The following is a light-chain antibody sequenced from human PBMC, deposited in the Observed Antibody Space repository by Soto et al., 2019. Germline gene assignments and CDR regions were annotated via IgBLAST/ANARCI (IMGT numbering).Light chain of an antibody. V-gene: IGLV1-40*01. CDR1: SSNIGAGYD. J-gene: IGLJ1*01. CDR3: LSFDSSLSGPDV. Sequence: QSVLTQPPSVSAAPGQRVTISCTGSSSNIGAGYDVHWYQQVPGTAPKLLLHGNTNRPSGVPDRFSGSKSGTSASLAITGLQAEDEADYYCLSFDSSLSGPDVFGTGTQLTVL. CDR2: GNT.